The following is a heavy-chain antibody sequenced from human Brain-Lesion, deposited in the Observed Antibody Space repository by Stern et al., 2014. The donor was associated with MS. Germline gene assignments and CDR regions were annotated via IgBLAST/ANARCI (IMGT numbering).Heavy chain of an antibody. CDR1: GFTFSNYW. CDR3: ARGERWFDS. V-gene: IGHV3-74*01. CDR2: VNNDGRRT. J-gene: IGHJ5*01. Sequence: VQLVQSGGSLVQPGGSLRLSCAASGFTFSNYWMHWVRQAPGKGLVWVSRVNNDGRRTSYADSVKGRFTMSRDNAKNTLYLQMNSLRVEDTAIYYCARGERWFDSWGQGTLVTVSS.